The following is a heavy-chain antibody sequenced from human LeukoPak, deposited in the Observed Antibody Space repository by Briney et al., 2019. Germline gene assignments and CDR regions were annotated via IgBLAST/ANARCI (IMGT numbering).Heavy chain of an antibody. CDR2: ISNDGSKK. CDR1: GITFSPYA. J-gene: IGHJ4*02. CDR3: AKDGYCSSTSCYPNHFDS. Sequence: GRSLRLSCAAPGITFSPYATHCVRQAPGKGLEWVALISNDGSKKYYADSVKGRFTISRDNSKNTLDLQMNSLRAEDTAVYYCAKDGYCSSTSCYPNHFDSWGQGTLVTVSS. D-gene: IGHD2-2*03. V-gene: IGHV3-30*18.